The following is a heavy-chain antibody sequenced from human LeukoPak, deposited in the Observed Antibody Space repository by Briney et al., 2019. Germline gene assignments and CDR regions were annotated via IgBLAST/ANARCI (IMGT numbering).Heavy chain of an antibody. J-gene: IGHJ4*02. Sequence: PGGSLRLSCAASGFTVSSNYMNWVRQAPGKGLGWFSVLYSAGNTFYADPVKGRFTISRDNSKNTLYLQMNSLRPEDTAVYYCARAREYLAIDYWGQGTLVTVSS. CDR1: GFTVSSNY. V-gene: IGHV3-66*02. CDR2: LYSAGNT. D-gene: IGHD2/OR15-2a*01. CDR3: ARAREYLAIDY.